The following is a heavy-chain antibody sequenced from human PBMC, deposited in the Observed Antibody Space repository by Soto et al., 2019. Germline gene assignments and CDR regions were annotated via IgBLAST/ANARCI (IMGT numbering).Heavy chain of an antibody. V-gene: IGHV1-58*01. D-gene: IGHD4-17*01. CDR3: AARYGDYLFAFDI. CDR1: GFSFTSSA. Sequence: QMQLVKSGPEVKKPGTSVKVSCKASGFSFTSSAVQWVRQARGQRLEWIGWIVVGSGNTNYAQKFQERVTITRDMSTSTAYMELSSLRSEDTAVYYCAARYGDYLFAFDIWGQGTMVTVSS. J-gene: IGHJ3*02. CDR2: IVVGSGNT.